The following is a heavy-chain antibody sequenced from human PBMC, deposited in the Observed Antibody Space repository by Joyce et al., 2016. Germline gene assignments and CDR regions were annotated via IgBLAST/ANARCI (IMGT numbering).Heavy chain of an antibody. CDR1: GFTFSSYW. J-gene: IGHJ6*02. V-gene: IGHV3-7*03. CDR2: IRQHGSET. CDR3: AREGRYYYYYGMDV. D-gene: IGHD2-2*01. Sequence: LRLSCAASGFTFSSYWMTWVRQAPGKGLVWVANIRQHGSETHYVDSVKGRFTISRDNAKNSLYLQMTSLRAEDTAVYYCAREGRYYYYYGMDVWGQGTTVTVSS.